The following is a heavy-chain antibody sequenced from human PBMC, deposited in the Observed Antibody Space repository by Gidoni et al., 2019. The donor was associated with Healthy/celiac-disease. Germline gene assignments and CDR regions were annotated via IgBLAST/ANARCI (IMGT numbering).Heavy chain of an antibody. CDR1: GFTFSSYA. CDR3: EKDPRGIAVAGPPYFYH. J-gene: IGHJ4*02. V-gene: IGHV3-23*01. Sequence: EVQLLESGGGLVQPGGSLRLSCAASGFTFSSYAMGWVRQAPGKGRECGSASSVSGGRDYYADYVKGRFTISRDNSKNTLVLQMNSPRAEYTAGYYLEKDPRGIAVAGPPYFYHWGQGTLVTGSS. D-gene: IGHD6-19*01. CDR2: SSVSGGRD.